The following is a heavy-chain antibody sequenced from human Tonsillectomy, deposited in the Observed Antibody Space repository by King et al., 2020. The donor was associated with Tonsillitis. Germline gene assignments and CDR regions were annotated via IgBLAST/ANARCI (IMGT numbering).Heavy chain of an antibody. J-gene: IGHJ4*02. V-gene: IGHV4-38-2*01. CDR2: IYHSGST. CDR3: ARGYSGYGFDY. D-gene: IGHD5-12*01. CDR1: GYSISSGYY. Sequence: QLQESGPGLVKPSEPLSLPCAVPGYSISSGYYWGWVRQPPGKGLEWIGSIYHSGSTYYNPPLKSRVTISVATPKNQFSLKLRSVTAADTAVYYCARGYSGYGFDYWGQGTLVTLSS.